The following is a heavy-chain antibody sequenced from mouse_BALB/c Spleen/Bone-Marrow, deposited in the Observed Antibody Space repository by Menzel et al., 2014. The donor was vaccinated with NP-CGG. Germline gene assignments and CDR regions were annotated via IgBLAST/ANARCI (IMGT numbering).Heavy chain of an antibody. CDR1: GYTFTSYT. V-gene: IGHV1-4*01. D-gene: IGHD1-1*01. Sequence: QVQLKESGAELARPGASVKMSCKASGYTFTSYTMHWVKRRPGQGLEWIGYINPSSGYTNYNQKFKDKATLTADKSSSTAYMQLSSLTSEDSAVYYCARRLHYGSSYAMDYWGQGTSVTVSS. J-gene: IGHJ4*01. CDR3: ARRLHYGSSYAMDY. CDR2: INPSSGYT.